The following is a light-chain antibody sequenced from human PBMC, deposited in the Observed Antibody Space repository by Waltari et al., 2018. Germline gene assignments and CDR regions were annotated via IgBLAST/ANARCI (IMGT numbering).Light chain of an antibody. V-gene: IGKV1-27*01. CDR3: QKYNDVPQP. CDR2: GAS. Sequence: DIQMTQSPSSLSASVGDRVTITCRASQDIYIHLAWYQQKPGEVPKLLIYGASTLHSGVPSRFSGRRSGTDVTLTISSLQPEDFATYYCQKYNDVPQPFGGGTKVE. CDR1: QDIYIH. J-gene: IGKJ4*01.